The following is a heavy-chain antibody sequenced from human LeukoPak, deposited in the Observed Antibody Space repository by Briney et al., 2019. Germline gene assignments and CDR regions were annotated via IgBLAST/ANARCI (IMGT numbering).Heavy chain of an antibody. J-gene: IGHJ6*03. CDR1: GYIFTGYY. CDR2: INPNSGGT. Sequence: ASVKVSCKASGYIFTGYYMHWVRQAPGQGPEWMGWINPNSGGTNYAQKFQGRVTMTRDTSISTAYMELSRLRSEDTAVYYCARGVSPSVRGVISIYYYYYMDVWGKGTTVTISS. CDR3: ARGVSPSVRGVISIYYYYYMDV. V-gene: IGHV1-2*02. D-gene: IGHD3-10*01.